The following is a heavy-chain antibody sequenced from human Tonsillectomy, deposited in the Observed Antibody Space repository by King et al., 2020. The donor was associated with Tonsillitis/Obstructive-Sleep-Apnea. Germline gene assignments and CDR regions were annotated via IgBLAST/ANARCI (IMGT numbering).Heavy chain of an antibody. CDR3: ARSLLGYCSSTSCYYHYMDV. J-gene: IGHJ6*03. CDR2: IDWDDDK. Sequence: TLKESGPALVKPTQTLTLTCTFSGFSLSTSAMCVSWIRQPPGKALEWLARIDWDDDKYYSTSLKTRLSISKDTSKNQVVLTMTNMDPVDTGTYYCARSLLGYCSSTSCYYHYMDVWGKGTTVTVSS. V-gene: IGHV2-70*11. D-gene: IGHD2-2*01. CDR1: GFSLSTSAMC.